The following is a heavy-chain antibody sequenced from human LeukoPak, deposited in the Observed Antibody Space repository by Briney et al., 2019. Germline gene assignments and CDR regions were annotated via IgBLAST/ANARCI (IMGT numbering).Heavy chain of an antibody. V-gene: IGHV3-30-3*01. Sequence: SGGSLRLSCAASGFTFSSYAMHWVRQAPGKGLEWVAVISYDGSNKYYADSVKGRFTISRDNSKNTLYLQMNSLRAEDTAVYYCARGAARPWFAPLDYWGQGTLVTVSS. J-gene: IGHJ4*02. CDR2: ISYDGSNK. CDR3: ARGAARPWFAPLDY. CDR1: GFTFSSYA. D-gene: IGHD6-6*01.